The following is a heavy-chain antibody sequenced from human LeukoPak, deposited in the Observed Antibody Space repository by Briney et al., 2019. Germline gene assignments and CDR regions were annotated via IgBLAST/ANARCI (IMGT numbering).Heavy chain of an antibody. J-gene: IGHJ5*01. CDR2: MNPNSGNT. CDR1: GYTFTSYD. CDR3: ARRRAVGATHNWFDS. D-gene: IGHD1-26*01. V-gene: IGHV1-8*01. Sequence: ASVKVSCKASGYTFTSYDINWVRQATGQGLEWMGWMNPNSGNTGYAQKFQGRVTMTRNTSISTAYMELSSLRSEDTAVYYCARRRAVGATHNWFDSRGQGTLVTVSS.